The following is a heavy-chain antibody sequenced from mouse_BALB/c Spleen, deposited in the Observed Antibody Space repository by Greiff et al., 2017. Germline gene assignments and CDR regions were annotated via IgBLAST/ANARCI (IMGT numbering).Heavy chain of an antibody. Sequence: EVKLVESGPGLVKPSQSLSLTCTVTGYSITSDYAWNWIRQFPGNKLEWMGYISYSGSTSYNPSLKSRISITRDTSKNQFFLQLNSVTTEDTATYYCARELTGTAWFAYWGQGTLVTVSA. CDR1: GYSITSDYA. V-gene: IGHV3-2*02. D-gene: IGHD4-1*01. CDR3: ARELTGTAWFAY. J-gene: IGHJ3*01. CDR2: ISYSGST.